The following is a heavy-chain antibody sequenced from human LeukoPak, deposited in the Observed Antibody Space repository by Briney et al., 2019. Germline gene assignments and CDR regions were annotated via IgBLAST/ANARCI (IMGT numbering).Heavy chain of an antibody. V-gene: IGHV3-21*01. CDR1: GFTFSSYS. CDR3: ASSHSPSTSEWWELEGY. CDR2: ISSSSSYI. Sequence: GSLRLSCAASGFTFSSYSMNWVRQAPGKGLEWVSSISSSSSYIYYADSVKGRFTISRDNAKNSLYLQMNSLRAEDTAVYYCASSHSPSTSEWWELEGYWGQGTLVTVSS. D-gene: IGHD1-26*01. J-gene: IGHJ4*02.